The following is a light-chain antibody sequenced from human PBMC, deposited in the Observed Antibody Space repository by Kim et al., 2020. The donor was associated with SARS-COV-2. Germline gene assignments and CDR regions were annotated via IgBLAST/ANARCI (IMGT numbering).Light chain of an antibody. V-gene: IGKV1-39*01. Sequence: ASVGDRVTNTCRASQSISRYLKWYQQKPGKAPRLLIYAASSLQGGVPSRFSGSGSGTDFTLTISSLQPEDFATYFCQQSYSTPWTFGQWAKVDI. CDR1: QSISRY. CDR3: QQSYSTPWT. CDR2: AAS. J-gene: IGKJ1*01.